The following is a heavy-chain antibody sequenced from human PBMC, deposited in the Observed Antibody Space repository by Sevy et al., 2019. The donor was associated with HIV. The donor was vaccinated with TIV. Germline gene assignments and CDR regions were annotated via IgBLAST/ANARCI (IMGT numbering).Heavy chain of an antibody. Sequence: SETLSLTCTVSGDSIRSSVHFWAWIRQPPGKGLQWLGSIHHRGDSYYNPSLRSRVTISVDTSKNQVSLNLNSMTAADTAVYFCARHCLHYFDNTGYGEAFDIWGRGSLVTVSS. J-gene: IGHJ3*02. CDR1: GDSIRSSVHF. CDR3: ARHCLHYFDNTGYGEAFDI. V-gene: IGHV4-39*01. D-gene: IGHD3-22*01. CDR2: IHHRGDS.